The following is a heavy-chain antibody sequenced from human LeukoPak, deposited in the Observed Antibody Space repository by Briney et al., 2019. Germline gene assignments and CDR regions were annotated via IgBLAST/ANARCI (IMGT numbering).Heavy chain of an antibody. CDR2: IYTSGST. D-gene: IGHD3-16*01. CDR3: ARGSVVWGAFDI. CDR1: GGSISSGSYY. J-gene: IGHJ3*02. Sequence: PSETLSLTCTVSGGSISSGSYYWSWIRQPAGKGLEGIGRIYTSGSTNYTPSLKSRVTISVDTSKNQFSLKLNSVTAADTAVYYCARGSVVWGAFDIWGQGTMVTVSS. V-gene: IGHV4-61*02.